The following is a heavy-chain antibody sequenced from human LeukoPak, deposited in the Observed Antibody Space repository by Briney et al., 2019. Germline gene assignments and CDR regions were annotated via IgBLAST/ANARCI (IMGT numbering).Heavy chain of an antibody. D-gene: IGHD6-19*01. Sequence: GESLKISCKGSGYSFTTHWIGWVRQMPGKGLEWMGLIYPGDSNTRYGPSFQGQVTISADKSISTAYLQWSSLKASDTAMYYCARLLTGVAVADYWGQGTLVTVSS. J-gene: IGHJ4*02. CDR2: IYPGDSNT. V-gene: IGHV5-51*01. CDR3: ARLLTGVAVADY. CDR1: GYSFTTHW.